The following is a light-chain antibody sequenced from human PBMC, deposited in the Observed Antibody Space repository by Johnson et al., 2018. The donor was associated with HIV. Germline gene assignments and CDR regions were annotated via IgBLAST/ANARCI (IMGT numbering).Light chain of an antibody. V-gene: IGLV1-51*01. CDR1: SSNIGNNY. CDR3: GTWDTSLTTGGV. Sequence: QSVLTQPPSVSAAPGQKVTISCSGSSSNIGNNYVSWYQQLPGAAPKLLIYDNNKRPSGIPDRFSASKSGPSAPLAIPGLRPGDEADYYCGTWDTSLTTGGVFGTGTKVTVL. CDR2: DNN. J-gene: IGLJ1*01.